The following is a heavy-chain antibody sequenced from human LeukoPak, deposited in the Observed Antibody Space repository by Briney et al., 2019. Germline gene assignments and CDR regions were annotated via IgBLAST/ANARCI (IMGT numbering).Heavy chain of an antibody. J-gene: IGHJ4*02. D-gene: IGHD2-2*01. CDR1: GFTVSSNY. Sequence: GGSLRLSCAASGFTVSSNYMSWVRQAPGKGLEWVSVIYSGGSTYYADSVKGRFTISRDNSKNTLYLQMNSLRAEDTAVYYCAKEPNHCSSTSCSFDYWGQGTLVTVSS. CDR3: AKEPNHCSSTSCSFDY. CDR2: IYSGGST. V-gene: IGHV3-53*01.